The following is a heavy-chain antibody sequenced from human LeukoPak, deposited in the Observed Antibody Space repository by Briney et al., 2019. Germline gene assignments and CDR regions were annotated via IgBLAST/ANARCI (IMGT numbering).Heavy chain of an antibody. CDR1: GFTFSSYS. Sequence: PGGSLRLSCAASGFTFSSYSMNWVRQAPGKGLEWVSYISSSSSTIYYADSVKGRFTISRDNAKNPLYLQMNSLRAEDTAVYYCAATYYYGSGSYAIGFDYWGQGTLVTVSS. D-gene: IGHD3-10*01. CDR2: ISSSSSTI. V-gene: IGHV3-48*01. J-gene: IGHJ4*02. CDR3: AATYYYGSGSYAIGFDY.